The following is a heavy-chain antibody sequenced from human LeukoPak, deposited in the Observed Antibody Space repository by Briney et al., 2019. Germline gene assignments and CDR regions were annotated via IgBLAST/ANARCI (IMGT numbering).Heavy chain of an antibody. Sequence: SETLSLTCAVSGYSITSGYYWGWIRQPPGKGLEWIGSIYHSGTTYYNPSLKSRVTISVDTSKNQFSLRLSSVTAADTAVYFCARQLGYCSGTNCPNDAFDVWGQGTMVTVSP. V-gene: IGHV4-38-2*01. D-gene: IGHD2-2*01. CDR1: GYSITSGYY. CDR3: ARQLGYCSGTNCPNDAFDV. CDR2: IYHSGTT. J-gene: IGHJ3*01.